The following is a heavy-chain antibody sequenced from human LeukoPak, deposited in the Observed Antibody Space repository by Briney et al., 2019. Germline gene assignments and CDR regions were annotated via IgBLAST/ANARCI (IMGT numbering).Heavy chain of an antibody. CDR2: MYLSGTT. Sequence: SGTLSLTCTVSGDSIDSLDLWSWVRQPPGKGLEWIGEMYLSGTTHSNPSVKSRVTISIDKSKNQFFLNLSSVTAADTAVYYCAGLVGRYSSGLYYYYFDYWGQGTLVTVSS. CDR3: AGLVGRYSSGLYYYYFDY. J-gene: IGHJ4*02. V-gene: IGHV4-4*02. D-gene: IGHD3-22*01. CDR1: GDSIDSLDL.